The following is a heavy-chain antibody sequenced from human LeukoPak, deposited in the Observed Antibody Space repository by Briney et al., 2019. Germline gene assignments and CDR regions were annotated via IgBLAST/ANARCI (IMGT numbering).Heavy chain of an antibody. J-gene: IGHJ3*02. V-gene: IGHV3-30*03. CDR2: ISYDGSNK. D-gene: IGHD2-2*01. Sequence: GGSLRLSCAASGFTFSRHGMHWVRQAPGKGLEWVAVISYDGSNKYYADSVKGRFTISRDNSKNTLYLQMNSLRAEDTAVYYCARDRHQGAFDMWGQGTMVIVSS. CDR1: GFTFSRHG. CDR3: ARDRHQGAFDM.